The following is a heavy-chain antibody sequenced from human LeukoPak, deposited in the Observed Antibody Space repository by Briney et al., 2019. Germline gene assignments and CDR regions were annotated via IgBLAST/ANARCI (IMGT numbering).Heavy chain of an antibody. CDR3: ARVSYGSGSYYKDYYYYMDV. CDR1: GYSISSGYD. V-gene: IGHV4-38-2*02. CDR2: IYYRRTL. D-gene: IGHD3-10*01. J-gene: IGHJ6*03. Sequence: PSETLSLTCTVSGYSISSGYDWGWIRQPPGKGLEWIGSIYYRRTLYYNPSLESRVTISIDTSKNQFSLKLSSVTAADAAVYYCARVSYGSGSYYKDYYYYMDVWGKGTTVTVSS.